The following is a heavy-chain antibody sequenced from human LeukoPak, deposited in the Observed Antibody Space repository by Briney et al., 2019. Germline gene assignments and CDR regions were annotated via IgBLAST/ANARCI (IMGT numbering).Heavy chain of an antibody. Sequence: PSGTLSLTCAVSGASSSSSARWSWVRQFPGQGLEWIGEVYHGGSTNYNPSLKSRVTISLDNSNNHFSLRLSSVTAADTARYYCARRGYSGYEAYFDYWGQGTLVTVSS. J-gene: IGHJ4*02. CDR1: GASSSSSAR. D-gene: IGHD5-12*01. V-gene: IGHV4-4*02. CDR3: ARRGYSGYEAYFDY. CDR2: VYHGGST.